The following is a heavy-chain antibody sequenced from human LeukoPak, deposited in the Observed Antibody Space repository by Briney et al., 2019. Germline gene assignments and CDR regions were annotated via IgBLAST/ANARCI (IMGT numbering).Heavy chain of an antibody. CDR3: ATVLGYCSSTSCYGGY. V-gene: IGHV1-24*01. J-gene: IGHJ4*02. CDR2: FDPEDGKT. D-gene: IGHD2-2*01. CDR1: GYTLTELS. Sequence: ASVKVSCKVSGYTLTELSMHWVRQAPGKGLEWMGGFDPEDGKTIYAQKFQGRVTMTEDTSTDTAYMELSSLRSEDTAVYYCATVLGYCSSTSCYGGYWGQGTLVTVSS.